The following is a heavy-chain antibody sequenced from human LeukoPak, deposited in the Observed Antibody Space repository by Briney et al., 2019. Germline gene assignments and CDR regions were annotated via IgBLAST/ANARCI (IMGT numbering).Heavy chain of an antibody. Sequence: GESLKISCKGSGYSFTSYWISWVRQMPGKGLEWMGRIDPSDSYTNYSPSFQGHVTISADKSISTAYLQWSSLKASDTAMYYCASGYYYGSGSGSSTDYWGQGTLVTVSS. V-gene: IGHV5-10-1*01. CDR1: GYSFTSYW. CDR3: ASGYYYGSGSGSSTDY. CDR2: IDPSDSYT. D-gene: IGHD3-10*01. J-gene: IGHJ4*02.